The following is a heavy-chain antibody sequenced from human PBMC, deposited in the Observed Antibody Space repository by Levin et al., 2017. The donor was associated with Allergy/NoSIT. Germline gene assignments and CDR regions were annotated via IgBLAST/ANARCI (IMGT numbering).Heavy chain of an antibody. D-gene: IGHD6-25*01. CDR1: GFTFSNYW. V-gene: IGHV3-74*01. Sequence: PGGSLRLSCAASGFTFSNYWMHWVRQAPGKGLVWVSRIDYDGSSSTYADSVKGRFTISRDNAKNTLYLQMNSLRAEDTSVYYCTRVISNTATTPIFGYWGQGTLVTVSS. CDR3: TRVISNTATTPIFGY. CDR2: IDYDGSSS. J-gene: IGHJ4*02.